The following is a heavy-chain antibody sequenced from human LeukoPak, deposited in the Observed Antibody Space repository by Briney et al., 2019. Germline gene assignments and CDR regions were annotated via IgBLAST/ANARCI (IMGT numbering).Heavy chain of an antibody. J-gene: IGHJ4*02. CDR3: AKNDILLWFGESYFDY. CDR2: ISGSGGST. V-gene: IGHV3-23*01. Sequence: GGSLRLSCAASGFTFSSYAMSWVRQAPGKGLEWVSGISGSGGSTYYADSVKGRFTISRDNSKNTLYLQMNSLRAEDTAVYYCAKNDILLWFGESYFDYWGQGTLVTVSS. CDR1: GFTFSSYA. D-gene: IGHD3-10*01.